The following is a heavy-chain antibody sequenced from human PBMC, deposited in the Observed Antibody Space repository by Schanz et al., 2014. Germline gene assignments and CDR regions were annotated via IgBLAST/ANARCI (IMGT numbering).Heavy chain of an antibody. CDR2: INSDGSTT. J-gene: IGHJ6*02. V-gene: IGHV3-74*01. CDR3: ARPLGPNYYYYGLDG. CDR1: GFTFSSYW. Sequence: EVQLVESGGGLVQPGGSLRLSCAASGFTFSSYWMHWVRQAPGKGLVWVSRINSDGSTTIYADSVKGRFTISRDNAKNTLYLQMNSLRAEDTAVYYCARPLGPNYYYYGLDGWGQGTTVTVSS.